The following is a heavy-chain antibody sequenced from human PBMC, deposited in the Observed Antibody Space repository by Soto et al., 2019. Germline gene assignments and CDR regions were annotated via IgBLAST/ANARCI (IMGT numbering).Heavy chain of an antibody. V-gene: IGHV1-24*01. Sequence: ASVKVSCKVSGYTLTELSMHWVRQAPGKGLEWMGGFDPEDGETIYAQKFQGRVTMTEDTSTDTAYMELSSLRSEDTAVYYCAASLRFLEWPQAFDYWGQGTLVTVSS. J-gene: IGHJ4*02. D-gene: IGHD3-3*01. CDR2: FDPEDGET. CDR1: GYTLTELS. CDR3: AASLRFLEWPQAFDY.